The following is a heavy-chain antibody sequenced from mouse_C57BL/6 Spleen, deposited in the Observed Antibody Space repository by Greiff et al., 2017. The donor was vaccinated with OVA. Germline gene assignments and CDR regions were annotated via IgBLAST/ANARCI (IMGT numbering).Heavy chain of an antibody. CDR1: GYTFTSYG. Sequence: VKLQESGAELARPGASVKLSCKASGYTFTSYGISWVKQRTGQGLEWIGEIYPRSGNTYYNEKFKGKATLTADKSSSTAYMELRSLTSEDSAVYFCARITTVDYFDYWGQGTTLTVSS. V-gene: IGHV1-81*01. CDR2: IYPRSGNT. D-gene: IGHD1-1*01. CDR3: ARITTVDYFDY. J-gene: IGHJ2*01.